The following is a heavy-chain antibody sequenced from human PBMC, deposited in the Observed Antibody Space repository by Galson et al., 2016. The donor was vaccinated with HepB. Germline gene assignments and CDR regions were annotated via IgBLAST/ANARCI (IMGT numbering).Heavy chain of an antibody. Sequence: CAISGDSVSSEDAAWNWIRQSPSRGLEWLGRTYYRSKWHFDYAESVKSRITINPDTAKNQFSLQLNSATPEDTAIYYCARSYLLGRGFGSWGQGTLVTVSS. J-gene: IGHJ4*02. CDR3: ARSYLLGRGFGS. CDR2: TYYRSKWHF. D-gene: IGHD7-27*01. CDR1: GDSVSSEDAA. V-gene: IGHV6-1*01.